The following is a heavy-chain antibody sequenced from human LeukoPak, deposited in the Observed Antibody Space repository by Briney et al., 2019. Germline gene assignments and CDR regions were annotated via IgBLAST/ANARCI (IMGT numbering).Heavy chain of an antibody. CDR3: AKDMCSGGSCYSFDY. V-gene: IGHV3-9*01. CDR2: ISWNSGSI. D-gene: IGHD2-15*01. Sequence: PGRSLRLSCADSGFTFDDYAMHWVRQAPGKGLEWVSGISWNSGSIGYADSVKGRFTISRDNAKNSLYLQMNSLRAEDTALYYCAKDMCSGGSCYSFDYWGQGTLVTVSS. J-gene: IGHJ4*02. CDR1: GFTFDDYA.